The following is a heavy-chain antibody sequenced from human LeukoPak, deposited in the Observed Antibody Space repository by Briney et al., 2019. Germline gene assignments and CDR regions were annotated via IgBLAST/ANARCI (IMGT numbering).Heavy chain of an antibody. CDR3: ARALGYCSGGSCTRGYNWFDP. V-gene: IGHV4-39*01. Sequence: TETLSLTCTVSGDSISSNDYYWGWIRQPPGKGLEWIGSIYYGGSTYYNPSLKSRVIISVDTSMNQFSLKLSFVTTADTAVYYCARALGYCSGGSCTRGYNWFDPWGQGTLVTVPS. CDR2: IYYGGST. J-gene: IGHJ5*02. CDR1: GDSISSNDYY. D-gene: IGHD2-15*01.